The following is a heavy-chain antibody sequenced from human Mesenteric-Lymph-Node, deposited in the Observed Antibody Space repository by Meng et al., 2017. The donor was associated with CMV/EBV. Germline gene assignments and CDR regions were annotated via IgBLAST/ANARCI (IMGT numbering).Heavy chain of an antibody. D-gene: IGHD2-2*01. Sequence: YSLHWVRQAPGQGLQWMGGIIPIFGTANYAQKFQGRVTITADKSTSTAYMELSSLRSEDTAVYYCARLRSASTLRYCSSTSCSDYWGQGTLVTVSS. CDR3: ARLRSASTLRYCSSTSCSDY. J-gene: IGHJ4*02. CDR2: IIPIFGTA. V-gene: IGHV1-69*06. CDR1: YS.